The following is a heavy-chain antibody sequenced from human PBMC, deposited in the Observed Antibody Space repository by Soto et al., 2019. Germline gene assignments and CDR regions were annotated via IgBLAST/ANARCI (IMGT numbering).Heavy chain of an antibody. CDR2: INAGNGNT. V-gene: IGHV1-3*01. D-gene: IGHD1-20*01. CDR1: GYTFTSYA. CDR3: ARGRYNWNDSRFDP. Sequence: SVKVSCKASGYTFTSYAMHWLRQAPGQRLEWMGWINAGNGNTKYSQKFQGRVTITRDTSASTAYMELSSLRSEDTAVDYCARGRYNWNDSRFDPWGQGTLVTVSS. J-gene: IGHJ5*02.